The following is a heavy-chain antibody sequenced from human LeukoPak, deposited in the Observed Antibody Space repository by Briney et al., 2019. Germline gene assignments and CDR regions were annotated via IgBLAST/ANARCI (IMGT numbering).Heavy chain of an antibody. V-gene: IGHV4-59*01. CDR2: IYYSGST. D-gene: IGHD3-3*01. CDR1: GGSISSYY. CDR3: ARVYSTIFGVAFDL. J-gene: IGHJ2*01. Sequence: NSSETLSLTCTVSGGSISSYYRSWIRQPPGKGLEWIGYIYYSGSTNYNPSLKSRVTISVDTSKNQFSLKLSSVTAADTAVYYCARVYSTIFGVAFDLWGRGTLVTVSS.